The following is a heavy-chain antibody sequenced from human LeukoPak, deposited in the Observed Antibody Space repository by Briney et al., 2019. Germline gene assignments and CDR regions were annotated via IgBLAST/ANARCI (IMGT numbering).Heavy chain of an antibody. D-gene: IGHD1-7*01. Sequence: SETLSLTCTVSGGSISSYYWSWIRQPPGKGLEWIGYIYTSGSTNYNPSLKSRVTISVDTSKNQFSLKLSSVTAADTAVYYCARNSELGYDWFDPWGQGTLVTVSS. CDR3: ARNSELGYDWFDP. CDR1: GGSISSYY. V-gene: IGHV4-4*09. CDR2: IYTSGST. J-gene: IGHJ5*02.